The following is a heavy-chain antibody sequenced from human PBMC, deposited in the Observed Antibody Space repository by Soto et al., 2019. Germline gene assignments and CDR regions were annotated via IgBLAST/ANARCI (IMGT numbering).Heavy chain of an antibody. CDR2: INHSGST. V-gene: IGHV4-34*01. CDR3: ARLGDYYYMDV. CDR1: GGSFSGYY. J-gene: IGHJ6*03. Sequence: SETLSLTCAVYGGSFSGYYWSWIRQPPGKGLEWIGEINHSGSTNYNPSLKSRVTISVDTSKNQFSLKLSSVTAADTAVYYCARLGDYYYMDVWGKGTTVTVSS.